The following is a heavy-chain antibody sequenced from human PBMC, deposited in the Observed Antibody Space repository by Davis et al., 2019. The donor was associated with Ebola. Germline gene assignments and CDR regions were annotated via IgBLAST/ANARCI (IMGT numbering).Heavy chain of an antibody. J-gene: IGHJ6*02. D-gene: IGHD2-15*01. CDR1: GGTFSSFA. CDR3: AREDIVVVVAATQGINYYGMDV. V-gene: IGHV1-2*02. Sequence: ASVKVSCKSSGGTFSSFAVGWVRQAPGQGLEWMGGINPISGDANYAESFQGRVTMTRDTSISTVYMELIRLRSEDTAVYYCAREDIVVVVAATQGINYYGMDVWGQGTTVTVSS. CDR2: INPISGDA.